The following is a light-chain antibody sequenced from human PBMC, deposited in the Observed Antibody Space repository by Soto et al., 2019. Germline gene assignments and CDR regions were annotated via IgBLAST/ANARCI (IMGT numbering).Light chain of an antibody. V-gene: IGLV2-8*01. J-gene: IGLJ1*01. Sequence: QSVLTQPPSASGSLGQSVTISCTGTSRDVGGSNSVSWYRHHPGKAPKVMIYEVTKRPSGVPDRFSASKSGNTASLTGSGLQAEDEADYSCASSAGTFYVFGSGTKLTVL. CDR3: ASSAGTFYV. CDR1: SRDVGGSNS. CDR2: EVT.